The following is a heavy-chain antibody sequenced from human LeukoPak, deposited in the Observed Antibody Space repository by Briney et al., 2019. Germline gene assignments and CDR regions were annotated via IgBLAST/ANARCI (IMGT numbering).Heavy chain of an antibody. V-gene: IGHV4-61*02. CDR1: GGSISSGSYY. Sequence: PSQTLSLTCTVSGGSISSGSYYWSWIRQPAGKGLEWIGRIYTSGSTNYNPSLKSRVTISVDTSKNQFSLKLSSVTAADTAVYYCARALVRYWFDPWGQGTLVTVSS. CDR3: ARALVRYWFDP. CDR2: IYTSGST. J-gene: IGHJ5*02.